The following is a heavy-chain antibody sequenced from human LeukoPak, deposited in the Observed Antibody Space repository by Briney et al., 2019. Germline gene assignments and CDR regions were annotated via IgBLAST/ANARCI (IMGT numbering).Heavy chain of an antibody. CDR3: ARLPAHYFDY. CDR2: IYYSGGT. Sequence: SETLSLTCTVSGGSISSHYWSWIRQPPGKGLEWIGYIYYSGGTNYNPSLKSRVTISVDTSKNQFSLKRSSVTAADTAVYYCARLPAHYFDYSGHGTLVTVSS. V-gene: IGHV4-59*11. J-gene: IGHJ4*01. CDR1: GGSISSHY.